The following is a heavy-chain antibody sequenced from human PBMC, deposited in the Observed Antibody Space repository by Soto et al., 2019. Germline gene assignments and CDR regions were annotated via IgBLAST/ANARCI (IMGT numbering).Heavy chain of an antibody. CDR1: GFTFSSYS. D-gene: IGHD6-19*01. Sequence: EVQLVESGGGLVQPGGSLRLSCAASGFTFSSYSMNWVRQAPGKGLEWVSYISSSSSTIYYADSVKGRFTISRDNAKNSLYLQMNSLRAEDTAVYYCARGGYSSGWHFDYWGQGTLVTVSS. J-gene: IGHJ4*02. CDR2: ISSSSSTI. CDR3: ARGGYSSGWHFDY. V-gene: IGHV3-48*01.